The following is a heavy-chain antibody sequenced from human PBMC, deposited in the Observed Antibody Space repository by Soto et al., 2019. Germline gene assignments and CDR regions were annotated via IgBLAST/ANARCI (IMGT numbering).Heavy chain of an antibody. CDR1: GGSISSYY. CDR2: IYYSGST. D-gene: IGHD3-3*01. CDR3: ARNYDFWSGYRYSCDY. V-gene: IGHV4-59*01. J-gene: IGHJ4*02. Sequence: PSETLSLTCTVSGGSISSYYWTWIRQPPGKGLECIGYIYYSGSTNYNPSLKSRVTISVDTSNNQFSLKLSSVTAADSAVYYCARNYDFWSGYRYSCDYWGQGTLVTVSS.